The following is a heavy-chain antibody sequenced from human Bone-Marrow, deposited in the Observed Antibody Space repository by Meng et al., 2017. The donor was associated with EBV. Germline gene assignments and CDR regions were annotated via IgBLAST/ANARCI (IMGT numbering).Heavy chain of an antibody. D-gene: IGHD2-2*01. J-gene: IGHJ5*02. CDR2: IYHSGST. Sequence: QVPGTGMGKRQGTLALTGLVSGGSISSSSWWSCVGQPQGKGREWIGEIYHSGSTNYNPSLKSRVTISVDKSKNQFSLKLSSVTAADTAVYYCARGYCSSTSCYGSDWFDPWGQGTLVTVSS. V-gene: IGHV4-4*03. CDR3: ARGYCSSTSCYGSDWFDP. CDR1: GGSISSSSW.